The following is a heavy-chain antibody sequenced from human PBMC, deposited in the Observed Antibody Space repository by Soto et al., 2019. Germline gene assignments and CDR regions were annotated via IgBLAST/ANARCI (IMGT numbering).Heavy chain of an antibody. V-gene: IGHV1-69*01. Sequence: QVQLVQSGAEVKEPGSSVRVSCKASGGTFDNFIMNWVRQTPGRGLEWMGGIVPMLGTPTYAEKFKGRVTISATGSTSTMYMEVTSLRSEDTAIYYCARNVTYSSSLSQYSGMDVLGQGITITFSS. CDR3: ARNVTYSSSLSQYSGMDV. CDR1: GGTFDNFI. J-gene: IGHJ6*02. CDR2: IVPMLGTP. D-gene: IGHD1-26*01.